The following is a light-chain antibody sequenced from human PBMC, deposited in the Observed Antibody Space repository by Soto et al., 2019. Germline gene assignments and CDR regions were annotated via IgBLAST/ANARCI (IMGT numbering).Light chain of an antibody. CDR3: ATWDRSLGAGV. Sequence: QSVLTQPASVSAAPGQKVTISCSGSGSNIGKNFVSWYHHLPGTAPKLLIYDNDKRPSGIPDRFSGSKSGTTATLGITGLQTGDEADYYYATWDRSLGAGVFGGGTKLTVL. CDR2: DND. J-gene: IGLJ2*01. CDR1: GSNIGKNF. V-gene: IGLV1-51*01.